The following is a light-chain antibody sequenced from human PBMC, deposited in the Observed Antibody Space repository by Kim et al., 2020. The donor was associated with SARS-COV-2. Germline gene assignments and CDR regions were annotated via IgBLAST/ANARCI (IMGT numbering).Light chain of an antibody. V-gene: IGKV1-39*01. CDR1: QTISSY. Sequence: DIQMTQSPSSLSASVGDRVTITCRASQTISSYLNWYQQKPGKAPNLLIFAASTLQSGVPSRFSGSGSGTDFTLTISSLQPEDFATYNCQQSYSLPYTFGQGTKVEIK. CDR3: QQSYSLPYT. J-gene: IGKJ2*01. CDR2: AAS.